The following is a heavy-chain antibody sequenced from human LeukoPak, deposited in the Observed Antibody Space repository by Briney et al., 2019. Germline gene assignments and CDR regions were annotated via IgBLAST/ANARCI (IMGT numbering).Heavy chain of an antibody. Sequence: GASVKVSCKASGYTFTTYAMHWVRQAPGQGLEWMGWISAYNGNTNYAQKLQGRVTMTTDTSTSTAYMELRSLRSDDTAVYYCASSKGSGTYYYYGMDVWGQGTTVTVSS. CDR2: ISAYNGNT. CDR1: GYTFTTYA. D-gene: IGHD6-13*01. V-gene: IGHV1-18*01. CDR3: ASSKGSGTYYYYGMDV. J-gene: IGHJ6*02.